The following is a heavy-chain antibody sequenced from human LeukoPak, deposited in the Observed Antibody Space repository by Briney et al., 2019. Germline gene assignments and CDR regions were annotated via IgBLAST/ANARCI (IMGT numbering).Heavy chain of an antibody. Sequence: KPSETLSLTCTVSGGSISSSSYYWGWLRQPPGKGLEWIGSIYYSGSTYYNPSLKSRVTISVDTSKNQFSLKLSSVTAADTAVYYCARRWIAVAGIAFDIWGQGTMVTVSS. V-gene: IGHV4-39*01. CDR1: GGSISSSSYY. D-gene: IGHD6-19*01. J-gene: IGHJ3*02. CDR3: ARRWIAVAGIAFDI. CDR2: IYYSGST.